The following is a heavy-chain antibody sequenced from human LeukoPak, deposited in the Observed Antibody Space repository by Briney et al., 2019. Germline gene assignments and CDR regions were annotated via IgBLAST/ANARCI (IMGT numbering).Heavy chain of an antibody. CDR1: GFTLSRYW. D-gene: IGHD6-6*01. J-gene: IGHJ4*02. CDR3: ARAPARARLDY. CDR2: IKLDGSEQ. V-gene: IGHV3-7*01. Sequence: PGGSLRLSCAASGFTLSRYWMYWVRQAPGKGLEWVASIKLDGSEQYYVDSVKGRFTISRDNAKSSLYLQMNSLIAEDTAVYYCARAPARARLDYWGQGTLVTVSS.